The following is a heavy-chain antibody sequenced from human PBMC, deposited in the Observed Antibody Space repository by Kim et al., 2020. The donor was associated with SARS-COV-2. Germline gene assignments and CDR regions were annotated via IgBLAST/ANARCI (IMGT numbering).Heavy chain of an antibody. V-gene: IGHV4-59*08. J-gene: IGHJ3*02. Sequence: SETLSLTCTVSGGSISSYYWSWTRQPPGKGLEWIGYIYYSGSTNYNPSLKSRVTISVDTSKNQFSLKLSSVTAADTAVYYCARQGWERLTYDDAFDIWGQGTMVTVSS. D-gene: IGHD1-26*01. CDR3: ARQGWERLTYDDAFDI. CDR2: IYYSGST. CDR1: GGSISSYY.